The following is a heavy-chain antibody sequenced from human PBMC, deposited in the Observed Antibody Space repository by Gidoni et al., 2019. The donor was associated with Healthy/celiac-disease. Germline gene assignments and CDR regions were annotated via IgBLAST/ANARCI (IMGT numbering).Heavy chain of an antibody. CDR3: ARDNRPTYYYDSSGYYIDY. Sequence: QVQLVESGGALVTPGGSLRPSCAALGFTFSVYHMSWNRQAPGKGLEWGSYISSSGSTIYCADSVKGRFTISRDNAKNSLYLQMNSLRAEDTAVYYCARDNRPTYYYDSSGYYIDYWGQGTLVTVAS. V-gene: IGHV3-11*01. CDR2: ISSSGSTI. CDR1: GFTFSVYH. J-gene: IGHJ4*02. D-gene: IGHD3-22*01.